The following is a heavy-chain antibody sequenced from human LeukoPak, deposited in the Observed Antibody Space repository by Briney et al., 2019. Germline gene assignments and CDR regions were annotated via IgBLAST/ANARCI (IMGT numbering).Heavy chain of an antibody. D-gene: IGHD5-18*01. V-gene: IGHV3-48*03. Sequence: GGSLRLSCAASGFTFSSYEMNWVRQAPGKGLEWVPYISSSGSTIYYADSVKGRFTISRDNAKTSLYLQMNSLRAEDTAVYYCARDLSGVTGYTYGRGIDYWGQGTLVTVSS. CDR2: ISSSGSTI. CDR1: GFTFSSYE. J-gene: IGHJ4*02. CDR3: ARDLSGVTGYTYGRGIDY.